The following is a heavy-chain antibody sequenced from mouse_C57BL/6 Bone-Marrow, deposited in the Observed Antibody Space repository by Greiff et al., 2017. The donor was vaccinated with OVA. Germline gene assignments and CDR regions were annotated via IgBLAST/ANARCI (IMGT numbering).Heavy chain of an antibody. CDR2: ISSGGSYT. Sequence: EVMLVESGGDLVKPGGSLKLSCAASGFTFSSYGMSWVRQTPDKRLEWVATISSGGSYTYYPDSVKGRFTISRDNAKNTLYLQTSSLKSEDTTIYYCAGHGDSGSFFDYWGQGTTLTVSS. CDR3: AGHGDSGSFFDY. J-gene: IGHJ2*01. D-gene: IGHD1-1*01. CDR1: GFTFSSYG. V-gene: IGHV5-6*01.